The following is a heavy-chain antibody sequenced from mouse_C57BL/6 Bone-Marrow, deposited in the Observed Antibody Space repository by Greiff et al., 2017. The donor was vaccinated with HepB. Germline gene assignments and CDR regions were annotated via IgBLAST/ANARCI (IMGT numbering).Heavy chain of an antibody. CDR2: IHPNSGST. CDR3: ANYGNCPAWFAY. D-gene: IGHD2-1*01. V-gene: IGHV1-64*01. Sequence: QVQLQQPGAELVKPGASVKLSCKASGYTFTSYWMHWVKQRPGQGLEWIGMIHPNSGSTNYNEKFKSKATMTVDKSSSTAYMQLSSLTSEDSAVYYDANYGNCPAWFAYWGQGTLVTVSA. J-gene: IGHJ3*01. CDR1: GYTFTSYW.